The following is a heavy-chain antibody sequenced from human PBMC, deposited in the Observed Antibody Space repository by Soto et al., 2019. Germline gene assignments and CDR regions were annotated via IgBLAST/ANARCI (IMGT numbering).Heavy chain of an antibody. D-gene: IGHD6-13*01. CDR3: ARVGVGLAAPRVWPY. J-gene: IGHJ4*02. Sequence: SVKVSCKASGYTFTSYGISWVRQAPGQGLEWMAWINPYNGNTKYAEKFLGRVTVTTDTSTATAYMEVRSLTSDDTAVFYCARVGVGLAAPRVWPYWGQGTPVTVSS. V-gene: IGHV1-18*01. CDR1: GYTFTSYG. CDR2: INPYNGNT.